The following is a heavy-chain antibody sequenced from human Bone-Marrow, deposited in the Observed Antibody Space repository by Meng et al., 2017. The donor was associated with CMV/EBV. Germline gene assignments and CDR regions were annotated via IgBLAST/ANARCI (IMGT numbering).Heavy chain of an antibody. CDR1: GFTFSSYS. Sequence: GESLKISCAASGFTFSSYSMNWVRQAPGKGLEWVSSISSSSSYIYYADSVKGRFTISRDNAKNTLYLQMKSLRAEDTAVYYCARGPAGSYDFWSGYYTALYYYGMDVWGQGTTVTVSS. J-gene: IGHJ6*02. CDR3: ARGPAGSYDFWSGYYTALYYYGMDV. V-gene: IGHV3-21*01. D-gene: IGHD3-3*01. CDR2: ISSSSSYI.